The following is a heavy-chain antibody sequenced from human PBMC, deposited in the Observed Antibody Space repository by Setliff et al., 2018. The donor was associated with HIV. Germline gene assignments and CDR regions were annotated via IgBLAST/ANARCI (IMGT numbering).Heavy chain of an antibody. D-gene: IGHD3-10*01. CDR1: GGSFSGYY. CDR3: ARGLGRGSGTYYNPPGY. CDR2: INHSGNT. J-gene: IGHJ4*02. Sequence: PSETLSLTCAFNGGSFSGYYWMWIRQSPGEGLEWIGEINHSGNTNYNPSLKSRVTMSGDTSKNQFPLNLTSVTAADTAVYFCARGLGRGSGTYYNPPGYWGPGTLVTVSS. V-gene: IGHV4-34*01.